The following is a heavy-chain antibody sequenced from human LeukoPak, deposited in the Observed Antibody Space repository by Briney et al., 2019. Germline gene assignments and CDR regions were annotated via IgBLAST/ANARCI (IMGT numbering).Heavy chain of an antibody. Sequence: PGGSLRLSCAASGFTFNNYAMRWVRQAPGKGVEWVSAIGGSGGSTYYADPLNGRFTISRDNSKNTLYLQMNSLRAEDTALYYCAKDGIGGIYYDSSGYFDYWGQGTLVTVSS. CDR2: IGGSGGST. J-gene: IGHJ4*02. CDR1: GFTFNNYA. V-gene: IGHV3-23*01. CDR3: AKDGIGGIYYDSSGYFDY. D-gene: IGHD3-22*01.